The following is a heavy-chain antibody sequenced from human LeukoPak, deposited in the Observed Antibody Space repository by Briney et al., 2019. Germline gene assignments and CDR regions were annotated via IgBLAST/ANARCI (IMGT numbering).Heavy chain of an antibody. CDR3: ARYWCSSTSCYSLGGFWYFDL. CDR1: GGSISSYC. J-gene: IGHJ2*01. CDR2: IYTSGST. Sequence: SETLSLTCTVSGGSISSYCWSWIRQPAGKGLEWIGRIYTSGSTNYNPSLKSRVTMSVDTSKNQFSLKLSSVTAADTAVYYCARYWCSSTSCYSLGGFWYFDLWGRGTLVTVSS. D-gene: IGHD2-2*01. V-gene: IGHV4-4*07.